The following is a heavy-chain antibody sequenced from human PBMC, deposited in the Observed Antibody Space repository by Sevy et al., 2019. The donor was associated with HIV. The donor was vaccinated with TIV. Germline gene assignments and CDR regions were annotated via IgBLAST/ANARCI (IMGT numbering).Heavy chain of an antibody. J-gene: IGHJ4*02. CDR1: GFIFGDYA. CDR3: ARDYRGAAAGIHY. D-gene: IGHD6-13*01. V-gene: IGHV3-49*03. Sequence: GGSLRLSCTTSGFIFGDYAMSWFRQAPEKGLEWVGFVRSKTYGGTTDYAAPNLHVKGRFTISRDDSTSIAYLQMNSLKTEDTAVYYCARDYRGAAAGIHYWGQGTLVTVSS. CDR2: VRSKTYGGTT.